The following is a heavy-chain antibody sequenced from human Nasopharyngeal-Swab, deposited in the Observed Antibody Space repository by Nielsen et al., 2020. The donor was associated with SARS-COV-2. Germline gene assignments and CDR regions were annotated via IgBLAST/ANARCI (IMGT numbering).Heavy chain of an antibody. V-gene: IGHV3-21*01. CDR2: ISSSSSYI. CDR1: GFTFSSYS. D-gene: IGHD6-13*01. Sequence: GESLKISCAASGFTFSSYSMNWVRQAPGKGLEWVSSISSSSSYIYYADSVKGRFTISRDNAKNSLYLQMSSLRAEDTAVYYCARDWRYSSSWYTATFDYWGQGTLVTVSS. J-gene: IGHJ4*02. CDR3: ARDWRYSSSWYTATFDY.